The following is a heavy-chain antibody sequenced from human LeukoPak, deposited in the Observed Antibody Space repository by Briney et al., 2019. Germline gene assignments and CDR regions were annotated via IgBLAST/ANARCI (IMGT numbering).Heavy chain of an antibody. V-gene: IGHV3-48*04. CDR1: GFTFSSYS. D-gene: IGHD6-13*01. CDR3: ARGSSSWYGALDY. Sequence: PGGSLRLSCAASGFTFSSYSMNWVRQAPGKGLEWVSYISSSGSTIYYADSVKGRFTISRDNAKNSLYLQMNSLRAEDTAVYYCARGSSSWYGALDYWGQGTLVTVSS. CDR2: ISSSGSTI. J-gene: IGHJ4*02.